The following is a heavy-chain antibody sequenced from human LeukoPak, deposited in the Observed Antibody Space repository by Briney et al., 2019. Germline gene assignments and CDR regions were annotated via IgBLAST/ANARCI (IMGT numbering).Heavy chain of an antibody. CDR3: ARDLGYDFWSGVQEGAFDI. CDR1: GGSFSGYY. CDR2: INHSGST. Sequence: SETLSLTCAVYGGSFSGYYWSWIRQPPGKGLEWIGEINHSGSTNYNSSLKSRVTISVDTSKNQFSLKLSSVTAADTAVYYCARDLGYDFWSGVQEGAFDIWGQGTMVTVSS. J-gene: IGHJ3*02. D-gene: IGHD3-3*01. V-gene: IGHV4-34*01.